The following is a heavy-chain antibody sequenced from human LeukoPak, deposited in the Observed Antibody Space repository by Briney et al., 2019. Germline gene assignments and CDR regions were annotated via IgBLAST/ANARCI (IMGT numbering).Heavy chain of an antibody. V-gene: IGHV3-30-3*01. D-gene: IGHD6-19*01. CDR3: ARTPGVAVAGDAFDI. CDR2: ISYDGSNK. J-gene: IGHJ3*02. CDR1: GFTFSSYA. Sequence: GGSLRLSCAASGFTFSSYAMHWVRQAPGKGLEWVAVISYDGSNKYYADSVKGRFTISRDNSKNTLYLQMNSLRAEDTAVYYCARTPGVAVAGDAFDIWGQGTMVTVSS.